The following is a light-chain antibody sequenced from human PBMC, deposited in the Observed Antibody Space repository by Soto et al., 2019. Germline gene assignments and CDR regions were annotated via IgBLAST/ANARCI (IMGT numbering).Light chain of an antibody. Sequence: QSALTQPASVSGSPGQSITISCTGTGSDVGGYDYVSWYQHHPGKAPKFMIYEVSNRPSGVSNRFSGSKSGNTASLTISGLQAEDEADYYCSSYTSTNTLVFGGGTKLTVL. CDR3: SSYTSTNTLV. V-gene: IGLV2-14*01. J-gene: IGLJ2*01. CDR1: GSDVGGYDY. CDR2: EVS.